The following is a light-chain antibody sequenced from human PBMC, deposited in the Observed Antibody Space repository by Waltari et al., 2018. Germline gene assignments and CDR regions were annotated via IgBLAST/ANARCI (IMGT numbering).Light chain of an antibody. CDR3: QQFDNLVYT. V-gene: IGKV1-33*01. CDR2: DAS. J-gene: IGKJ2*01. CDR1: HDISNY. Sequence: DIQMTQSPSSLSASVGDRLTITCQPSHDISNYLNWYQQKPGKAPKLLIYDASNLETGVPSRFSGSGSGTDFSFTISSLQPEDIATYYCQQFDNLVYTFGQGTKLEIK.